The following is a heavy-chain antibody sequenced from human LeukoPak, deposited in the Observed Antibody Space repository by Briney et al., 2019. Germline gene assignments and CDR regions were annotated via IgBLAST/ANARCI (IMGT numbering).Heavy chain of an antibody. Sequence: GGSLRLSCAASGLRFSDYYVSWIRQAPGKGLEWVSVIYSGGSTYYADSVKGRFTISRDNAKNSLYLQMNSLRAEDTAVYYCAELGITMIGGVWGKGTTVTISS. D-gene: IGHD3-10*02. V-gene: IGHV3-69-1*02. CDR3: AELGITMIGGV. CDR2: IYSGGST. CDR1: GLRFSDYY. J-gene: IGHJ6*04.